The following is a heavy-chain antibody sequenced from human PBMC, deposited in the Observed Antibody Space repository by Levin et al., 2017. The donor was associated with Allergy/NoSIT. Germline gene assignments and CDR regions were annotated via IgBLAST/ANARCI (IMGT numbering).Heavy chain of an antibody. Sequence: PGGSLRLSCATSGFSVSAHGMHWVRQAPGKGLEWVAVIWGDPNNIYYADSVKGRFTISRDKSKNILYLQMNSLRAEDTAVYYCAGDRGAAPFDPWGQGTLVTVSS. CDR1: GFSVSAHG. V-gene: IGHV3-33*01. D-gene: IGHD6-13*01. J-gene: IGHJ5*02. CDR2: IWGDPNNI. CDR3: AGDRGAAPFDP.